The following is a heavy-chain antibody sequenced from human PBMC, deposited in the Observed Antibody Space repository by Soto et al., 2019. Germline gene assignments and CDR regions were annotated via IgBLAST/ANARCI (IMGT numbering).Heavy chain of an antibody. V-gene: IGHV2-70*11. Sequence: GSGPTLVNPTQTLTLTCTFSGFSISTSGMCVSWIRQPPGKALEWLARIDWDDDKYYSTSLKTRLTISKDTSKNQVVLTMTNMDPVDTATYYCARIVSSRTEDGMDVWGQGTTVTVSS. CDR2: IDWDDDK. J-gene: IGHJ6*02. CDR1: GFSISTSGMC. CDR3: ARIVSSRTEDGMDV. D-gene: IGHD3-16*01.